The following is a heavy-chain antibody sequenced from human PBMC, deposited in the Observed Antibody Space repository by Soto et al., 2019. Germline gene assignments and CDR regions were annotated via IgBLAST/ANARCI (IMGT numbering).Heavy chain of an antibody. CDR1: GFTFSNYA. CDR3: AKARYFDSTGYLYYFDY. Sequence: EVQLLESGGGLAQPGASLRLSCAASGFTFSNYAMSWVRQAPGKGLEWVSSITGSGDYTYYADSVKGRFIISRDNSKNTLYLQMNSLRAGDTAVYYCAKARYFDSTGYLYYFDYWGQGTLITVSS. CDR2: ITGSGDYT. D-gene: IGHD3-22*01. V-gene: IGHV3-23*01. J-gene: IGHJ4*02.